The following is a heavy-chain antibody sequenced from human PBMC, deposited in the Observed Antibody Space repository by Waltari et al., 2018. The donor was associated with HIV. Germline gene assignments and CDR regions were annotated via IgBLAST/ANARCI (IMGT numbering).Heavy chain of an antibody. Sequence: QVQLVQSGAEVKTPGASVKVSCKASGYTFTGYYMHWVPQAPGQGLGWMGWINPNSGGTNYAQKFQGRVTMTRDTSISTAYMELSRLRSDDTAVYYCARAKPEQDIVVVVAGDDAFDIWGQGTMVTVSS. D-gene: IGHD2-15*01. CDR1: GYTFTGYY. CDR2: INPNSGGT. V-gene: IGHV1-2*02. J-gene: IGHJ3*02. CDR3: ARAKPEQDIVVVVAGDDAFDI.